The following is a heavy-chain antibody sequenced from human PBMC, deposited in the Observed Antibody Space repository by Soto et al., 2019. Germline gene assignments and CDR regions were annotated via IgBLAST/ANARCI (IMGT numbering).Heavy chain of an antibody. J-gene: IGHJ5*02. Sequence: SETLSLTCTVSGGSVSSGSYYWSWIRQPPGKGLEWIGYIYYSGSTNYNPSLKSRVTISVDTSKNQFSLKLSSVTAADTALYYCAREGITMVREYNWFDPWGQGTLVTVSS. V-gene: IGHV4-61*01. CDR2: IYYSGST. CDR3: AREGITMVREYNWFDP. CDR1: GGSVSSGSYY. D-gene: IGHD3-10*01.